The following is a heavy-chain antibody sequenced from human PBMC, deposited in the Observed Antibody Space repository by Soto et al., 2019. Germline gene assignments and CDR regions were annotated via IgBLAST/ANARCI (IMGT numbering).Heavy chain of an antibody. CDR3: ARPFFGDHGIVDY. Sequence: QVQLVQSGAEVREPGASVKVSCKASGYTFKNYGIIWMRQAPGQGLEWMGWISGYNANTKYAQKVQDRVTLTTDISTTTAYMELRSLRSDDTAVYYCARPFFGDHGIVDYWGQGTLVTVSS. V-gene: IGHV1-18*04. CDR2: ISGYNANT. CDR1: GYTFKNYG. J-gene: IGHJ4*02. D-gene: IGHD4-17*01.